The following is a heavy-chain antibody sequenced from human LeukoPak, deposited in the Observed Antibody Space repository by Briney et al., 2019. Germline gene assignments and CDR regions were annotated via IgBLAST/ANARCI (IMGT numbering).Heavy chain of an antibody. V-gene: IGHV4-39*01. J-gene: IGHJ4*02. D-gene: IGHD3-22*01. Sequence: SETLSLTCTVSGGSISSSSYYWGWIRQPPGKGLEWIGSIYYSGSTYYNPSLKSRVTISVDTSKNQFSLKLSSVTAADTAVYYCARTAKRITMIVVVINGPLFDYWGQGTLVTVSS. CDR1: GGSISSSSYY. CDR2: IYYSGST. CDR3: ARTAKRITMIVVVINGPLFDY.